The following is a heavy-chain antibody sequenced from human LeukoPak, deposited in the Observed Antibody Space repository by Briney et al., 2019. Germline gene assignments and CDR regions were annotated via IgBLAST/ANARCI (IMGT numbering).Heavy chain of an antibody. CDR1: ALTLRTYG. V-gene: IGHV3-30*02. J-gene: IGHJ3*01. D-gene: IGHD3-10*01. CDR3: AKWAYYYASSRALYDAFDL. Sequence: PGGSLRLSCAACALTLRTYGMQCARQAPGKGLEWVTFIRYDGSDKFYADSVRGRFTISRDNSKNTLFLQLNSLRGEDTAVYYCAKWAYYYASSRALYDAFDLWGQGTMVTVSS. CDR2: IRYDGSDK.